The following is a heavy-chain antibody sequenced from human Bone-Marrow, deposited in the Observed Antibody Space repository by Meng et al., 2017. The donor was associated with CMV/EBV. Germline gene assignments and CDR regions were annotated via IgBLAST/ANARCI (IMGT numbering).Heavy chain of an antibody. CDR2: ISYDGSNE. CDR3: AREFN. CDR1: GFTFINYA. J-gene: IGHJ4*02. Sequence: GESLKISCAASGFTFINYAMHWVRQAPGKGLEWVAVISYDGSNEYYADSVKGRFTISRDNAKNSLYLQMNSLRVEDTAVYYCAREFNWGQGTLVTVSS. V-gene: IGHV3-30*04.